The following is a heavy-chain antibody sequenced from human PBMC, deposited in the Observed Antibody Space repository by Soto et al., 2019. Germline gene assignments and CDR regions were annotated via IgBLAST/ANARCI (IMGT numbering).Heavy chain of an antibody. D-gene: IGHD2-2*01. CDR3: ARVHSYCTSTSCLDY. CDR2: ISAYNGNA. V-gene: IGHV1-18*01. CDR1: GYTFTSYG. J-gene: IGHJ4*02. Sequence: ASAKVSCKASGYTFTSYGISWVRQAPGQGLEWMGWISAYNGNANYAQKFQGRVAMTTDTSTSAAYMELRSLTSDDTALYYCARVHSYCTSTSCLDYWGQGTLVTVSS.